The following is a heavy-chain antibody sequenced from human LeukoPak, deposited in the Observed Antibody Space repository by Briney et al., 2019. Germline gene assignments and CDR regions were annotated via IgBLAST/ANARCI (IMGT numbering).Heavy chain of an antibody. J-gene: IGHJ6*02. D-gene: IGHD2-15*01. CDR2: INPNSGGT. CDR1: GYTFTGYY. V-gene: IGHV1-2*04. Sequence: ASVKVSCKASGYTFTGYYMHWVRQAPGQGLEWMGWINPNSGGTNYAQKFQGWVTMTRDTSISTAYMELSRLRSDDTAVYYCARGGFVVVVAATGYYYGMDVWGQGTTVTVSS. CDR3: ARGGFVVVVAATGYYYGMDV.